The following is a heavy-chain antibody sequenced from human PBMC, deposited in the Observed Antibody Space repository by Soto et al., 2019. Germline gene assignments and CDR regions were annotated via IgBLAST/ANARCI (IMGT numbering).Heavy chain of an antibody. CDR1: GFTFSGSA. CDR3: TRPAIAAAGTDDY. D-gene: IGHD6-13*01. Sequence: GGSLRLSCAASGFTFSGSAMHWVRQASGKGLERVGRIRSKANSYATAYAASVKGRFTISRDDPKNTAYLQMNSLKTEDTAVYYCTRPAIAAAGTDDYWGQGTQVTVSS. CDR2: IRSKANSYAT. J-gene: IGHJ4*02. V-gene: IGHV3-73*01.